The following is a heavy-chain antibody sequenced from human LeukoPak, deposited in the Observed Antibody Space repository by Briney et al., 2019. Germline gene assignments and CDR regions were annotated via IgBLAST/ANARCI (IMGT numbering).Heavy chain of an antibody. D-gene: IGHD2-2*01. J-gene: IGHJ3*02. CDR3: ARYLMRPYCSSTSCYFYGAFDI. V-gene: IGHV3-7*01. Sequence: GGSLRLSCAASGFTFSSYWLSWVRQAPGKGLEWVANINQDGSEKYYVDSVKGRFTISRDNAKNSLYLQMNSLRAEDTAVYYCARYLMRPYCSSTSCYFYGAFDIWGQGTMVTVSS. CDR1: GFTFSSYW. CDR2: INQDGSEK.